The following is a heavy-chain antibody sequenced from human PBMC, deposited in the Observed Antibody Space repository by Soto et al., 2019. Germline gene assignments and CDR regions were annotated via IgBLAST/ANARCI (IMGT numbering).Heavy chain of an antibody. J-gene: IGHJ4*02. CDR3: ARGRGLMYSSSFDY. CDR2: IYYSGST. CDR1: GGSISSYY. Sequence: QVQLQESGPGLVKPSETLSLTCTVSGGSISSYYWSWIRQPPGKGLEWIGYIYYSGSTNYNPSLKSRVTISVDTSKNQFSLKLSSVTAADTAVYYCARGRGLMYSSSFDYWGQGTLVTVSS. D-gene: IGHD6-6*01. V-gene: IGHV4-59*01.